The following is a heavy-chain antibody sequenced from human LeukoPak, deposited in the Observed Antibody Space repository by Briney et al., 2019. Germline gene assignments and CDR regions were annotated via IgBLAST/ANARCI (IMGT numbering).Heavy chain of an antibody. D-gene: IGHD3-22*01. CDR2: INPDGSTT. CDR3: ARAMISESDY. CDR1: GFTFRSSW. Sequence: GGSLRLSCAASGFTFRSSWMRWVRQAPGKGLAWVSRINPDGSTTTYADSVEGRFTISRDNAKSTLYLQMDSLRAEDTAVYYCARAMISESDYWGQGTLVTVPS. V-gene: IGHV3-74*01. J-gene: IGHJ4*02.